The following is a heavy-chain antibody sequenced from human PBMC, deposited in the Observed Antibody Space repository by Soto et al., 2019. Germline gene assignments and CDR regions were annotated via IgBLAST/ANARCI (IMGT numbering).Heavy chain of an antibody. J-gene: IGHJ4*02. CDR1: GDSITNRRFY. CDR3: ARHPRPPDYSFDY. CDR2: MYYTGST. V-gene: IGHV4-39*01. Sequence: LTCTVSGDSITNRRFYWAWIRQPPGKGLEWIGSMYYTGSTEYNPSLESRVTISVDTSKNHFSLRLSSVTAADTAVYYCARHPRPPDYSFDYWGQGTLVTVYS. D-gene: IGHD4-4*01.